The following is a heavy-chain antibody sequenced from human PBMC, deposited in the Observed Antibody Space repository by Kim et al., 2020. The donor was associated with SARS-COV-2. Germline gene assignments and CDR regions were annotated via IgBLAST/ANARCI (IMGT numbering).Heavy chain of an antibody. J-gene: IGHJ2*01. CDR2: VSHGGNT. Sequence: SETLSLTCTVSGGAVSSSRYYWGWIRQPPGKGLEWIASVSHGGNTYYNPSLKRRVTIIVDTSKNQFSLNLTSVTAADTAIYSCARHAPVDGTTMLRYWHFDLLVLSTLV. D-gene: IGHD3-10*01. CDR3: ARHAPVDGTTMLRYWHFDL. CDR1: GGAVSSSRYY. V-gene: IGHV4-39*01.